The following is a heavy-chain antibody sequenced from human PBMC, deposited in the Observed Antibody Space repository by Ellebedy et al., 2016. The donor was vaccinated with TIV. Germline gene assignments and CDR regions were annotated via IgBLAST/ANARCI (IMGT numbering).Heavy chain of an antibody. CDR1: GYTFTNFG. D-gene: IGHD4-23*01. J-gene: IGHJ2*01. V-gene: IGHV1-18*01. CDR2: VSPYNGNT. CDR3: ARDSDYGGVTNHWYFNL. Sequence: ASVKVSCXASGYTFTNFGISWVRQAPGQGLEWMGWVSPYNGNTNYAQKFQARVTMTTDTSTSTAYMELRSLRSDDTALYFCARDSDYGGVTNHWYFNLWGRGTPVTVSS.